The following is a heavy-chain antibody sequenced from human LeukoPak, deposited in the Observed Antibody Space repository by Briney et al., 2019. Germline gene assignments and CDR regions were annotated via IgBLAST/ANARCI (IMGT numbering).Heavy chain of an antibody. D-gene: IGHD3-22*01. CDR3: AKSPDSSGYYALFAY. V-gene: IGHV3-23*01. CDR2: ISGRGGST. J-gene: IGHJ4*02. Sequence: GGSLRLSCAASGFTFSSYAMSWVRHAPGKGLEWVSAISGRGGSTYYADSVKGRFTISRDNSKNTLYLQMNSLRAEDTAVYYCAKSPDSSGYYALFAYWGQGTLVTVSS. CDR1: GFTFSSYA.